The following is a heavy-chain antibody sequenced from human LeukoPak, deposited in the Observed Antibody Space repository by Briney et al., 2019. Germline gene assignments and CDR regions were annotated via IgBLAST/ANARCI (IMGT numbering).Heavy chain of an antibody. CDR3: ASLPSPTDV. CDR1: GFTFSSYE. J-gene: IGHJ6*04. CDR2: ISSSGTTI. Sequence: GGSLRLSCAASGFTFSSYEMNWVRQAPGKGLKWVSYISSSGTTIYYADSVKGRFTISRDNAKNSLYLQMNSLRAEDTAVYYCASLPSPTDVWGKGTTVTVSS. V-gene: IGHV3-48*03.